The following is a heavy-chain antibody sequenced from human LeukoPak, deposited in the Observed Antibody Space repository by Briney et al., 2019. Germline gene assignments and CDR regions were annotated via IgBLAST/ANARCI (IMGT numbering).Heavy chain of an antibody. Sequence: PGGFLRLSCTASAFTFSSYSMSWVRQAPWKGLEWVSAISGSGGSTYYADSVKGRFTISRDNSKNTLYLQMNSLRAEDTAVYYCAKGPIGYDSSGYSDYWGQGTLVTVSS. J-gene: IGHJ4*02. D-gene: IGHD3-22*01. V-gene: IGHV3-23*01. CDR3: AKGPIGYDSSGYSDY. CDR2: ISGSGGST. CDR1: AFTFSSYS.